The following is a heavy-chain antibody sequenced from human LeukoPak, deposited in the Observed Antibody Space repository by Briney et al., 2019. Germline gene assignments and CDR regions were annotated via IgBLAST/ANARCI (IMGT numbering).Heavy chain of an antibody. Sequence: QPGRSLRLSCAASGFTFSSYGMHWVRQAPGKGLEWVAAISYDGSNQYYADSVKGRFTISRDNSKNTLYLQMNSLRAEDTAVYYCAKDYYTWALDYWGQGTLVTVSS. V-gene: IGHV3-30*18. D-gene: IGHD3-10*01. CDR2: ISYDGSNQ. CDR3: AKDYYTWALDY. CDR1: GFTFSSYG. J-gene: IGHJ4*02.